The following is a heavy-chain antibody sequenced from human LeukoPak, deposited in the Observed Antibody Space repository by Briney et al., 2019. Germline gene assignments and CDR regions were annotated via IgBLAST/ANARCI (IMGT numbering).Heavy chain of an antibody. CDR2: INWNSNYV. Sequence: PGGSLRLSCAASGFTFSSYSMNWVRQAPGKGLEWVSGINWNSNYVGYADSVKGRFTISRDNAKNSLYLQMNSLRADDMALYYCARAPITTGTEYYFDFWGQGTLVTVSS. CDR3: ARAPITTGTEYYFDF. CDR1: GFTFSSYS. V-gene: IGHV3-9*03. J-gene: IGHJ4*02. D-gene: IGHD1-1*01.